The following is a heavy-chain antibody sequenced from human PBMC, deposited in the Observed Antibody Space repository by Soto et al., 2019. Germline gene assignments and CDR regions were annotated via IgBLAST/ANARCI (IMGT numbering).Heavy chain of an antibody. CDR2: MKEDGSEK. CDR1: GFTFTTYS. D-gene: IGHD2-21*01. J-gene: IGHJ4*02. CDR3: ARGGKFRFDS. V-gene: IGHV3-7*01. Sequence: GGSLRLSCAASGFTFTTYSMSWVRQAPGKGLEWVATMKEDGSEKSYVDSVKGRFTISRDNAKNSLSLQMNSLRAEDTAVYYCARGGKFRFDSWGQGTLVTVSS.